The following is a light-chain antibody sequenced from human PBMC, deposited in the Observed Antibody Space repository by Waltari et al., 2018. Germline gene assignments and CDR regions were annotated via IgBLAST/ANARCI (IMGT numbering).Light chain of an antibody. J-gene: IGKJ5*01. V-gene: IGKV3-11*01. CDR1: QSVSSD. CDR3: QQRNNWPPIT. CDR2: DAS. Sequence: EIVLTQSPATLSLSPGARAPLSCRASQSVSSDIAWYQHKPGQAPRLLIFDASNRAGGVPARFTGSGSGTDFTLTISSLEPEDFAVYYCQQRNNWPPITFGQGTRLEIK.